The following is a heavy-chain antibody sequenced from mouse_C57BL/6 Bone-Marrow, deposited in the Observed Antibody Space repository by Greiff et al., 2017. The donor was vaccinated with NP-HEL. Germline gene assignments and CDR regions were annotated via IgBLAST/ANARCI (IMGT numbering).Heavy chain of an antibody. V-gene: IGHV5-17*01. CDR3: ARGITTVPDY. J-gene: IGHJ2*01. Sequence: DVQLVESGGGLVKPGGSLKLSCAASGFTFSDYGMHWVRQAPEKGLEWVAYISSGSSTIYYADTVKGRFTISRDNAKNTLFLQMTSLRSEDTAMYYCARGITTVPDYWGQGTTLTVSS. CDR1: GFTFSDYG. CDR2: ISSGSSTI. D-gene: IGHD1-1*01.